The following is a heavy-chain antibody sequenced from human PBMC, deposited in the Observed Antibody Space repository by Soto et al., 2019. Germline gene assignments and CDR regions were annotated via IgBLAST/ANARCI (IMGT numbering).Heavy chain of an antibody. CDR3: ARDTPPTDY. Sequence: QVQLVQSGAEVKKPGASVKVSCKTSGYTFTSYHISWVRQAPGQGLEWMGWISAYNTNTNYAQKFQGRVTMTTDTXTSTAXXXLRXXXSDXXAVYYCARDTPPTDYWGQGTLVTVSS. CDR2: ISAYNTNT. CDR1: GYTFTSYH. V-gene: IGHV1-18*01. J-gene: IGHJ4*02.